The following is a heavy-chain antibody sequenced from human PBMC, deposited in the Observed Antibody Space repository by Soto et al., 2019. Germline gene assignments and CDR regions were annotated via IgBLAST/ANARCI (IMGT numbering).Heavy chain of an antibody. CDR2: ISGYKDNT. Sequence: ASVKVSCKASGYTFTNFGISWVRQAPGQGPEWMGWISGYKDNTYYAQKLQGRVTMTTDTSTSTAYMELRSLRSDDTAVYYCARDLAYCGGDCFKEVFDIWGQGTMVNVS. CDR3: ARDLAYCGGDCFKEVFDI. CDR1: GYTFTNFG. V-gene: IGHV1-18*01. J-gene: IGHJ3*02. D-gene: IGHD2-21*01.